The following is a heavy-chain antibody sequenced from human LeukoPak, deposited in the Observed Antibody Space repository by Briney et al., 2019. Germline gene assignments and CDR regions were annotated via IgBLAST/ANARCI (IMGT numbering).Heavy chain of an antibody. V-gene: IGHV4-59*01. CDR2: IYYSGST. J-gene: IGHJ4*02. D-gene: IGHD3-3*01. CDR1: GGSISSYF. Sequence: PSETLSLTCTVSGGSISSYFWTWIRQPPGKGLEWIGYIYYSGSTNYNPSLKSRVTISVDTSKNQFSLKLTFVTAADTAVYYCARGVAEYFDVWSGYFYYFDYWGQGTLVTVSS. CDR3: ARGVAEYFDVWSGYFYYFDY.